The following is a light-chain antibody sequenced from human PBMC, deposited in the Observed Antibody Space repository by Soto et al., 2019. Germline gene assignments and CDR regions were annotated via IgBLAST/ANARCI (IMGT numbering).Light chain of an antibody. CDR1: SSDVGDYNS. CDR3: SSYTGNNTLYV. J-gene: IGLJ1*01. V-gene: IGLV2-14*01. Sequence: QSVLTQPASVSGSPGQSITISCTATSSDVGDYNSVSWYQQHPGKAPKLIIYEVSNRPSGLSNRFSGSKSGNTASLTISGLQAEDEADYYCSSYTGNNTLYVFGHGTKV. CDR2: EVS.